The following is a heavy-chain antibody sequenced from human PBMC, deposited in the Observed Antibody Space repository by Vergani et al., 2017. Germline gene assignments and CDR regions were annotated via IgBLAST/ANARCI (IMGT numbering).Heavy chain of an antibody. Sequence: QVQLVQSGAEVKKPGASVKVSCKASGYTFTGYYMHWVRQDPGQGLEWMGWINPNSGGTNYAQKFQGRVTMTRDTSISTAYMELSRLRSDDTAVYYCARVSTVVTPRYWYFDLWGRGTLVTVSS. D-gene: IGHD4-23*01. CDR3: ARVSTVVTPRYWYFDL. J-gene: IGHJ2*01. CDR2: INPNSGGT. CDR1: GYTFTGYY. V-gene: IGHV1-2*02.